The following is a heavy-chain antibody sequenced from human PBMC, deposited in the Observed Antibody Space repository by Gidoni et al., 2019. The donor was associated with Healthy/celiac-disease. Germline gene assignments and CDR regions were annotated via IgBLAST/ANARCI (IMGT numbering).Heavy chain of an antibody. D-gene: IGHD2-2*01. CDR1: GYTLTELS. Sequence: VQLVQSGAEVKKPGASVKVSCKVSGYTLTELSMHWVRQAPGKGLEWMGGFDPEDGETIYAQKFQGRVTMTEDTSTDTAYMELSSLRSEDTAVYYCATPLVVPAAMWRLGYYYGMDVWGQGTTVTVSS. CDR3: ATPLVVPAAMWRLGYYYGMDV. J-gene: IGHJ6*02. V-gene: IGHV1-24*01. CDR2: FDPEDGET.